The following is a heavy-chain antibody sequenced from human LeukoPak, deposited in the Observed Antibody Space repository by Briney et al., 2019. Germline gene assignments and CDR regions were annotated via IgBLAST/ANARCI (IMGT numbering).Heavy chain of an antibody. V-gene: IGHV1-24*01. CDR3: ATRENFRPLLAVEGY. Sequence: ASVKVSCKVSGYTLTELSMHWVRQAPGKGLEWMGGFDPEDGETIYAQKFQGRVTMTEDTSTDTAYMELSSLRSEDTAVYYCATRENFRPLLAVEGYWGQGTLVTVSS. CDR1: GYTLTELS. D-gene: IGHD6-19*01. CDR2: FDPEDGET. J-gene: IGHJ4*02.